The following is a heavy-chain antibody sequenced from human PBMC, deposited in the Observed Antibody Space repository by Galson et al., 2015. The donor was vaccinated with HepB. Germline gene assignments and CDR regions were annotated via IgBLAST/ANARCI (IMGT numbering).Heavy chain of an antibody. J-gene: IGHJ6*02. CDR2: ISGSGDII. D-gene: IGHD3-10*01. Sequence: SLRLSCAGSGFKFNTYSMSWVRQAPGKGLEWVSGISGSGDIIYYADSVKGRFTISRDSSKNTLYLQMNSLRTEDTAVYYCARDPYYYGSGSYFYGMDVWGQGTMVTLSS. CDR3: ARDPYYYGSGSYFYGMDV. CDR1: GFKFNTYS. V-gene: IGHV3-23*01.